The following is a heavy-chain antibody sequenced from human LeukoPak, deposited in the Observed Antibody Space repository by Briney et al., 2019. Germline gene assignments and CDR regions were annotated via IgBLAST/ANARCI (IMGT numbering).Heavy chain of an antibody. CDR1: GFTFSSYG. J-gene: IGHJ5*02. CDR3: ASTYSSSWQRWFDP. CDR2: IRYDGSNK. V-gene: IGHV3-30*02. D-gene: IGHD6-13*01. Sequence: PGGSLRLSCAASGFTFSSYGMHWVRQAPGKGLEWVAFIRYDGSNKYYADSVKGRFTISRDNAKNSLYLQMNSLRAEDTAVYYCASTYSSSWQRWFDPWGQGTLVTVSS.